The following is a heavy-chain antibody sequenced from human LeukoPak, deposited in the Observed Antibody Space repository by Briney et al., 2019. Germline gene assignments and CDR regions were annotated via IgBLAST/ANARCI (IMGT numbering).Heavy chain of an antibody. CDR2: ISAYNGNT. D-gene: IGHD5-18*01. CDR3: ARGSRIQLWPTPHAFDI. Sequence: GASVKVSCKASGYTFTSYGISWVRQAPGQGLEWMGWISAYNGNTNYAQKLQGRVTMTTDTSTSTAYMELRSLRSDDTAVYYCARGSRIQLWPTPHAFDIWGQGTMVTVSS. V-gene: IGHV1-18*01. J-gene: IGHJ3*02. CDR1: GYTFTSYG.